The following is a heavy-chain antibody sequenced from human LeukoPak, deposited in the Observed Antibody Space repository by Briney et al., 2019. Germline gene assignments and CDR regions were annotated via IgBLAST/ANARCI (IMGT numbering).Heavy chain of an antibody. D-gene: IGHD5-24*01. J-gene: IGHJ4*02. Sequence: GRSLRLSCGASGFTFSSYGMDWGRQAPGKGLEWVSVIWHDGSNQKHVDSVKGRFTISRDNSKNTLYLQMNRLRAADTALYYCARGTSDGNFDYWGQGTLVTVSS. CDR3: ARGTSDGNFDY. CDR1: GFTFSSYG. CDR2: IWHDGSNQ. V-gene: IGHV3-33*01.